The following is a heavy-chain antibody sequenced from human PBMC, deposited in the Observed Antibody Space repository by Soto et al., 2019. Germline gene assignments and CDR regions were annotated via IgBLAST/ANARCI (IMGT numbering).Heavy chain of an antibody. J-gene: IGHJ6*02. CDR2: ISYDGSNK. Sequence: PGGSLRLSCAASGFTFSGYGRHWVRQAPGKGLEWVAVISYDGSNKYYADSVKGRFTISRDKSKNTLYLQMNSLRAEDTAVYYCAKIRISGYSSSWDYYYYGMDVWGQGTTVTVSS. CDR3: AKIRISGYSSSWDYYYYGMDV. V-gene: IGHV3-30*18. D-gene: IGHD6-13*01. CDR1: GFTFSGYG.